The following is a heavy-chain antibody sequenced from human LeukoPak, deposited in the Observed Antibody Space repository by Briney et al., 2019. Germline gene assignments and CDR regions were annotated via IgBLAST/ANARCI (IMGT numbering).Heavy chain of an antibody. CDR3: VRDVDSSWYTNPSDY. J-gene: IGHJ4*02. D-gene: IGHD6-13*01. Sequence: ASVKVSCKASGYTFTAYYMHWVRQAPGQGLEWMGWINPDSGGTNYAQKFQGRVTMTRDTSISTAYMELSSLRSDDTAVYYCVRDVDSSWYTNPSDYWGQGTLVTVSS. V-gene: IGHV1-2*02. CDR2: INPDSGGT. CDR1: GYTFTAYY.